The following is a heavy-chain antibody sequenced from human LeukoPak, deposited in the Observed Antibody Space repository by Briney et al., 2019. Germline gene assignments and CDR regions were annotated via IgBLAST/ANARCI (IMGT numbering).Heavy chain of an antibody. J-gene: IGHJ4*02. V-gene: IGHV4-39*02. D-gene: IGHD4-17*01. CDR2: IYYSGST. CDR3: ARDYGDYQFDH. CDR1: GGSISSSSYY. Sequence: PSETLSLTCTVSGGSISSSSYYWGWIRQPLEKGLEWIGNIYYSGSTYYKPSLKSRATISVATSKTQCSLKLSSVSAADTAVYYCARDYGDYQFDHWGQGTLVTVSS.